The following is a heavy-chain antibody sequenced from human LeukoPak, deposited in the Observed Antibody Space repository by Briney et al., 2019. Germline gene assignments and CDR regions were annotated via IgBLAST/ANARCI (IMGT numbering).Heavy chain of an antibody. CDR1: GFTFSSYS. CDR3: ARVVNWFDP. CDR2: ISSSGGYI. Sequence: GGSLRLPCAASGFTFSSYSMNWVRRAPGKGLEWVSSISSSGGYIYYLDSVRGRFTISRDNAKNSLYLQMNSLRAEDTAVYYCARVVNWFDPWGQGTLVTVSS. J-gene: IGHJ5*02. V-gene: IGHV3-21*01. D-gene: IGHD2-15*01.